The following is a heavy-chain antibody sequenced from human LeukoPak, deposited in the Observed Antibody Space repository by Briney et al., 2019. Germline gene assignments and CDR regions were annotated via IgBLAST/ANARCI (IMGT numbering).Heavy chain of an antibody. J-gene: IGHJ5*02. CDR2: ISFDGSNK. V-gene: IGHV3-30-3*01. CDR3: PREELGSSLGFDP. D-gene: IGHD3-16*01. Sequence: GGSLRLSCAASGFTFSSYTIHWVRQPPGKGLEWVAVISFDGSNKYYADSVKGRFTISRDNSKNTLYLQMNSLRAEDTAVYYCPREELGSSLGFDPWGQGTLVTVSS. CDR1: GFTFSSYT.